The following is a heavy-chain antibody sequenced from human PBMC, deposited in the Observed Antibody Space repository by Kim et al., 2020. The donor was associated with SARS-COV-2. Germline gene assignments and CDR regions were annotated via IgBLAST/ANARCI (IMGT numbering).Heavy chain of an antibody. CDR2: ISSSSSTI. J-gene: IGHJ6*02. CDR1: GFTFSSYS. CDR3: ARAPMEEGSGWYLGDYYYEGMDV. Sequence: GGSLRLSCAASGFTFSSYSMNWVRQAPGKGLEWVSYISSSSSTIYYADSVKDRFTISRDNAKNSLYLQMNSLRAEDTAVYYCARAPMEEGSGWYLGDYYYEGMDVWGQGSTVTVSS. D-gene: IGHD6-19*01. V-gene: IGHV3-48*04.